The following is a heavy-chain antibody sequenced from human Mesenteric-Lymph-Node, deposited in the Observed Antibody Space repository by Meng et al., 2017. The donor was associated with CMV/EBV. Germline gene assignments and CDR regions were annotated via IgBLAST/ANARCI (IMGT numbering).Heavy chain of an antibody. D-gene: IGHD6-6*01. V-gene: IGHV3-23*01. J-gene: IGHJ6*02. CDR2: ISGSAGST. CDR3: ARDWGIAVRPGYYYNGMDV. Sequence: GESLKISCAASGFTFNNYAMNWVRQAPGKGLEWVSAISGSAGSTYYADSVRGRFTISRDNAKNTLNLQMNSLRAEDTAVYYCARDWGIAVRPGYYYNGMDVWGQGTTVTVSS. CDR1: GFTFNNYA.